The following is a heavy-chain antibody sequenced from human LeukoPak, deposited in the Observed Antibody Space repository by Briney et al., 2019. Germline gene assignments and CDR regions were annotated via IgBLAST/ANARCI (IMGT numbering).Heavy chain of an antibody. CDR3: AREATLRDFYDAFDI. CDR2: INWNGGST. Sequence: GGSLRLSCAASRFTFDDYGMSWVRQAPGKGLEWVSGINWNGGSTGHADSVKGRFTISRDNAKNSLYLQMSSLRAEDTALYYCAREATLRDFYDAFDIWGQGTMVTVSS. CDR1: RFTFDDYG. J-gene: IGHJ3*02. D-gene: IGHD4-17*01. V-gene: IGHV3-20*04.